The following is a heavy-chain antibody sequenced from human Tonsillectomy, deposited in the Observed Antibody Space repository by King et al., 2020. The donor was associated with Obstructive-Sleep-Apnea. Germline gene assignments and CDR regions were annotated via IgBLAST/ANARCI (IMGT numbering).Heavy chain of an antibody. Sequence: VQLVESGAEVKEPGESLRISCKGSGYSFTTYWINWVRQMPGKGLEWMGRIDPTDSYSHYSPSFQGHVTISADKSISTAYLQWSSLKASDTAMYYCARRLSGGNSGWYSVPFDYWGQGTLVTVSS. D-gene: IGHD6-19*01. V-gene: IGHV5-10-1*03. J-gene: IGHJ4*02. CDR1: GYSFTTYW. CDR3: ARRLSGGNSGWYSVPFDY. CDR2: IDPTDSYS.